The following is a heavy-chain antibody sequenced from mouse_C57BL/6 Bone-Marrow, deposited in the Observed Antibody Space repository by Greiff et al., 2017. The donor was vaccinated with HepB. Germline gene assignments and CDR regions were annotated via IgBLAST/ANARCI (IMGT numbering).Heavy chain of an antibody. D-gene: IGHD2-5*01. CDR2: IDPSDSET. CDR1: GYTFTSYW. Sequence: VQLQQPGAELVRPGSSVKLSCKASGYTFTSYWMHWVKQRPIQGLEWIGNIDPSDSETHYNQKFKDKATLTVDKSSSTAYMQLSSLTSEDSAVYYCARLGYSNYWYFDVWGTGTTVTVSS. V-gene: IGHV1-52*01. J-gene: IGHJ1*03. CDR3: ARLGYSNYWYFDV.